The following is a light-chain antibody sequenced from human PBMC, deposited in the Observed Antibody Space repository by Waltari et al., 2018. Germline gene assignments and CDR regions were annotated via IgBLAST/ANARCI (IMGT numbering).Light chain of an antibody. CDR3: QHYDSRPFT. CDR1: QTFRSNY. V-gene: IGKV3-20*01. J-gene: IGKJ3*01. CDR2: GVS. Sequence: EIVLTQSPGTLSLSPGERATISCRASQTFRSNYLAWYRQKPCQDPRLLIYGVSTRASGIPDRFSGSGSGTDFTLTISRLEPEDFAVYYCQHYDSRPFTFGPGTKVDLK.